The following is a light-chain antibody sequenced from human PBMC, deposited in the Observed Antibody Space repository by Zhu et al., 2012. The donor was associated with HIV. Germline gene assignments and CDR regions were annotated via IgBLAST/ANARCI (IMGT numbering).Light chain of an antibody. Sequence: EIVMTQSPATLSVSPGERATLSCRASQSISTDLAWYQQRPGQPPRLLIYGASTRATDIPDRFSGSGSATEFTLTISSLQSEDFAVYRCQQYNSWPWTFGQGTKVDIK. V-gene: IGKV3-15*01. J-gene: IGKJ1*01. CDR3: QQYNSWPWT. CDR2: GAS. CDR1: QSISTD.